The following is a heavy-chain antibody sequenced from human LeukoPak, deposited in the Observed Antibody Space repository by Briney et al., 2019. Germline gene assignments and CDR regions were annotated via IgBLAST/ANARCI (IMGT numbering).Heavy chain of an antibody. CDR1: GFTFSSYW. V-gene: IGHV3-7*01. J-gene: IGHJ4*02. D-gene: IGHD3-3*01. CDR3: AKSPSFWSGYYTSYYFDY. CDR2: IKQDGSEK. Sequence: GGSLRLSCAASGFTFSSYWMSWVRQAPGKGLEWVANIKQDGSEKYYVDSVKGRFTISRDNAKNSLYLQMDSLRAEDTAVYYCAKSPSFWSGYYTSYYFDYWGQGTLVTVSS.